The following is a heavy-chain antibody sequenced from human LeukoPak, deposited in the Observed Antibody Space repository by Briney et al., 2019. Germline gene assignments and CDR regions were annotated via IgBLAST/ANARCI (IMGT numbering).Heavy chain of an antibody. J-gene: IGHJ4*02. V-gene: IGHV4-59*01. CDR1: GGSISSYY. CDR2: IYYSGST. CDR3: ARGGTYYYLFDY. Sequence: SETLSLTCTVSGGSISSYYWSWIRQPPGKGLEWIGYIYYSGSTNYNPSLKSRVTISVDTSKNQFSLKLSSVTAADTAVYYCARGGTYYYLFDYWGQGTLVTVSS. D-gene: IGHD1-26*01.